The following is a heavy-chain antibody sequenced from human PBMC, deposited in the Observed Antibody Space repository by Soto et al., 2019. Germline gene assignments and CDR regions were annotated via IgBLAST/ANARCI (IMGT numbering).Heavy chain of an antibody. CDR2: VNVGNGNT. D-gene: IGHD3-16*01. V-gene: IGHV1-3*01. CDR1: GYTFTDYA. Sequence: ASVKVSCKASGYTFTDYAIHWVRQVPGQGLEWMGWVNVGNGNTGYERKFQARVTSFRDMSATTAYLEVTSLTSEDKAIYYCARQGAHYAPLDQWGQGKMVTVSS. CDR3: ARQGAHYAPLDQ. J-gene: IGHJ4*02.